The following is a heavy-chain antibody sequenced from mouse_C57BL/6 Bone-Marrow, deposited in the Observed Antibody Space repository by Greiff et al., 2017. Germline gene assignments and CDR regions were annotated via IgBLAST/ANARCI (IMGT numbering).Heavy chain of an antibody. D-gene: IGHD3-2*02. CDR2: IYPASGNT. Sequence: VQLQQSGAELVRPGASVKLSCKASGYTFTDYYINWVKQRPGQGLEWIARIYPASGNTYYNEKFKGKATLTAEKSSSTAYMQLSSLTSEDSAVYFCARSGWDWYFDVWGTGTTVTVSS. V-gene: IGHV1-76*01. J-gene: IGHJ1*03. CDR3: ARSGWDWYFDV. CDR1: GYTFTDYY.